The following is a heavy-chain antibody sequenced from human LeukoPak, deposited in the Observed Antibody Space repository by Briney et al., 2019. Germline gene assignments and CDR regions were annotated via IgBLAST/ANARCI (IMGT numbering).Heavy chain of an antibody. CDR3: ARDGGGSGWYRGGPYYMDV. Sequence: GGSLRLSCAASGFTFRSYSMNWVRQAPGKGLEWVSSISSISSYIYYADSVKGRFTISRDNAKNSLYLQMDSLRAEDTAVYYCARDGGGSGWYRGGPYYMDVWGKGTTVTISS. CDR1: GFTFRSYS. CDR2: ISSISSYI. D-gene: IGHD6-19*01. V-gene: IGHV3-21*01. J-gene: IGHJ6*03.